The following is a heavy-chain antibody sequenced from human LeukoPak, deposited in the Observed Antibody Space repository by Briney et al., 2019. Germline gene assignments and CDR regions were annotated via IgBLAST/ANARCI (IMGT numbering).Heavy chain of an antibody. Sequence: GGSLRLSCAASGFNLSSYWMSWVRQAPRKGLEWVANIKQDGSEKYYVDSVKGRFTISRDNAKNSLYLQMNSLRAEDTAVYYCARFDIVATIPSGAFDIWGQGTIVTVSS. CDR2: IKQDGSEK. V-gene: IGHV3-7*01. D-gene: IGHD5-12*01. CDR1: GFNLSSYW. CDR3: ARFDIVATIPSGAFDI. J-gene: IGHJ3*02.